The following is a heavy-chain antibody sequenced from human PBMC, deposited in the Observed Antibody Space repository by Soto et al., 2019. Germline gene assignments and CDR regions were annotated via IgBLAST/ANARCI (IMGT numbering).Heavy chain of an antibody. CDR1: GGSISSGDYS. Sequence: SETLSLTCPVSGGSISSGDYSWSWVRQSPGKGLEWIGHIYNSGITYYNPSLKSRVVISIDTSGNQFSLRLNSLTAADRAVYFCARGVTVFGLVSRFWFDPWGQGTVVTVSS. V-gene: IGHV4-30-4*01. D-gene: IGHD3-3*01. CDR2: IYNSGIT. J-gene: IGHJ5*02. CDR3: ARGVTVFGLVSRFWFDP.